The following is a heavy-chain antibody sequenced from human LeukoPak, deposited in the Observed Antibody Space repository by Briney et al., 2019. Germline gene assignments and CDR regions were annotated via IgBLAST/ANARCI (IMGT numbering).Heavy chain of an antibody. CDR3: ARIIAASQDVFNI. J-gene: IGHJ3*02. D-gene: IGHD6-6*01. CDR2: IYHSGST. CDR1: GYTISSGYQ. Sequence: PSETLSLTCTLSGYTISSGYQWGWIRQPPGKGLEWIGNIYHSGSTYYNPSLKSRVTMSVDTSNNQFSLNLNSVTAADTAVYYCARIIAASQDVFNIWGQGTMVTVSS. V-gene: IGHV4-38-2*02.